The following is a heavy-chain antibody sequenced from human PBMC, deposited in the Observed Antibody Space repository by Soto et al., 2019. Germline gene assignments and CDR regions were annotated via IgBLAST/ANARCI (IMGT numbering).Heavy chain of an antibody. CDR1: GYSFSSYW. J-gene: IGHJ6*02. CDR2: IYPGDSDT. D-gene: IGHD6-13*01. CDR3: ARHHGSPGSYFDIDV. V-gene: IGHV5-51*01. Sequence: PGESLKISCKGSGYSFSSYWINWVRQMPGKGLEWMGIIYPGDSDTRYCPSFQGQVTISADKPISTAYLQWRSLKASDTAMYYCARHHGSPGSYFDIDVWGQGTTVTVSS.